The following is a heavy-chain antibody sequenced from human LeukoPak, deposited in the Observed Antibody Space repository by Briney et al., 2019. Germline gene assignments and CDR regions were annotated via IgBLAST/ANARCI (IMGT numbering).Heavy chain of an antibody. CDR2: INPNSGGT. Sequence: ASVTVSCKASGYTFTGYYMHWVRQAPGQGLEWMAWINPNSGGTNYAQKFQGRVTMTRDTSISTAYMELSRLRSDDTAVYYCARGRTIAAGGRLFDYWGQGTLVTVSS. CDR1: GYTFTGYY. CDR3: ARGRTIAAGGRLFDY. J-gene: IGHJ4*02. V-gene: IGHV1-2*02. D-gene: IGHD6-13*01.